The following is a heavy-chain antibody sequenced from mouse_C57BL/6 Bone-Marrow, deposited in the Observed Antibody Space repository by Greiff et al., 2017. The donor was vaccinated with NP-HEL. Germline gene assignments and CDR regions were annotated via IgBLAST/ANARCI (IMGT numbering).Heavy chain of an antibody. J-gene: IGHJ2*01. CDR1: GYTFTSYW. Sequence: VQLQQPGAELVRPGSSVKLSCKASGYTFTSYWMDWVKQRPGQGLEWIGNIYPSDSETHYNQKFKDKATLTVDKSSSTAYMQLSSLTSEDSAVYYCARSGILLLGGYWGQGTTLTVSS. D-gene: IGHD1-1*01. CDR3: ARSGILLLGGY. CDR2: IYPSDSET. V-gene: IGHV1-61*01.